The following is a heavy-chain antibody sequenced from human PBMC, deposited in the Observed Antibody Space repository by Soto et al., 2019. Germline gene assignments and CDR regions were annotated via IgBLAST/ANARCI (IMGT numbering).Heavy chain of an antibody. CDR3: ARASYGAAAGLFDY. V-gene: IGHV4-59*01. D-gene: IGHD6-13*01. CDR1: GGSISSYY. Sequence: PSETLSLTCTVSGGSISSYYWSWIRQPPGKGLEWIGYIYYSGSTNYNPSLKSRVTISVDTSKNQFSLKLSSVTAADTAVYYCARASYGAAAGLFDYWGQGTLVTVSS. CDR2: IYYSGST. J-gene: IGHJ4*02.